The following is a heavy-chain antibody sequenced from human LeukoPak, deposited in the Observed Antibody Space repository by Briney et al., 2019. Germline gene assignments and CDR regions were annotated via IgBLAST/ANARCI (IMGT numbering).Heavy chain of an antibody. D-gene: IGHD6-13*01. CDR3: AKRIAAAGAFDY. CDR1: GFTFSSYA. Sequence: GGSLRLSCAASGFTFSSYAMSWVRQAPGKGLEWVSTFSGYGGSTYYADSVKGRFTISRDNSKNTLYLQMNSLRAEDTAVYYCAKRIAAAGAFDYWGQGTLVTVSS. CDR2: FSGYGGST. J-gene: IGHJ4*02. V-gene: IGHV3-23*01.